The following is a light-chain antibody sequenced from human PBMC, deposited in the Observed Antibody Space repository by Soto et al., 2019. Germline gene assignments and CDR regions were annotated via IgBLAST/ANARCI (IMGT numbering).Light chain of an antibody. J-gene: IGKJ1*01. CDR3: QQYNSYSRT. CDR1: QSISSW. V-gene: IGKV1-5*03. CDR2: KAS. Sequence: DIQMTQSPSTLSASLGDRVTITCRASQSISSWLAWYQQKPGKAPKLLIYKASSLESGVPSRFSGSGSGTEFTLTISSLQPDDFATSYCQQYNSYSRTFGQGTKV.